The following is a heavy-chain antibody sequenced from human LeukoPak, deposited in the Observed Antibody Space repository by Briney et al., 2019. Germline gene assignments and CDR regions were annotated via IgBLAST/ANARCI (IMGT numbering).Heavy chain of an antibody. CDR2: ISWDGGST. CDR1: GFTLDDYT. V-gene: IGHV3-43*01. Sequence: PGGSLRLSCAASGFTLDDYTMHWVRQAPGKGLEWVSLISWDGGSTYYADSVKGRFTISRDNSKNSLYLQMNSLRTEDTALYYCAKGKRSSGYYRYYSDYWGQGTLVTVSS. CDR3: AKGKRSSGYYRYYSDY. J-gene: IGHJ4*02. D-gene: IGHD3-22*01.